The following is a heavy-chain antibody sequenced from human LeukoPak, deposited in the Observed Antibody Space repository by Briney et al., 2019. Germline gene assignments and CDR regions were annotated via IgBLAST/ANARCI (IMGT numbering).Heavy chain of an antibody. CDR1: GFTFTTYD. CDR3: ARDRGGGHMDV. Sequence: SGGSLRPSCAASGFTFTTYDMHWVRQATGKGLEWVSAIGTTGDTYYPGSVKGRFTISRENAKNSLYLQMNSLRAGDTAVYYCARDRGGGHMDVWGKGTTVTISS. V-gene: IGHV3-13*01. CDR2: IGTTGDT. D-gene: IGHD2-15*01. J-gene: IGHJ6*03.